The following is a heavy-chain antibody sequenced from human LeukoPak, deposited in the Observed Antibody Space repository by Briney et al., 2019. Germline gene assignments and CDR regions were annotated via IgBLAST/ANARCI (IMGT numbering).Heavy chain of an antibody. Sequence: HPGRSLRLSCTASGFTFGDYAMSRVRQAPGKGLEWVSAISGSGGSTYYADSVKGRFTISRDNSKNTLYLQMNSLRAEDTAVYYCAKDAKSIAARLRGSAWGQGTLVTVSS. CDR2: ISGSGGST. D-gene: IGHD6-6*01. J-gene: IGHJ4*02. V-gene: IGHV3-23*01. CDR3: AKDAKSIAARLRGSA. CDR1: GFTFGDYA.